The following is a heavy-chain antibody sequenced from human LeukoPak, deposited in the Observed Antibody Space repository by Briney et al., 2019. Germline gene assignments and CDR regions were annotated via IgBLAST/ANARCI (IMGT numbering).Heavy chain of an antibody. J-gene: IGHJ4*02. V-gene: IGHV3-30-3*01. CDR2: ISYDGSNK. CDR3: ARDDYGDSPYYFDY. Sequence: PGGSLRLSCVASGFTFSSYAMHWVRQAPGKGLEWVAVISYDGSNKYYADSVKGRFTISRDNSKNTLYLQMNSLRAEDTAVYYCARDDYGDSPYYFDYWGQGTLVTVSS. CDR1: GFTFSSYA. D-gene: IGHD4-17*01.